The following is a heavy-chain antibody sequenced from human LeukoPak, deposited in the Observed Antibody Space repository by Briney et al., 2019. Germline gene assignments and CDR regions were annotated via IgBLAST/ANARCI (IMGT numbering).Heavy chain of an antibody. J-gene: IGHJ4*02. D-gene: IGHD5-18*01. Sequence: GGSLRLSCGVSGFTFSSYWMSWVRQAPGKGLEWVAIINQDGSDTYYLDSVRGRFTISRDNAKNSLYLQMNSLRAEDTAVYYCASASWIHLWSQNFDYWGQGTLVTVSS. V-gene: IGHV3-7*05. CDR2: INQDGSDT. CDR3: ASASWIHLWSQNFDY. CDR1: GFTFSSYW.